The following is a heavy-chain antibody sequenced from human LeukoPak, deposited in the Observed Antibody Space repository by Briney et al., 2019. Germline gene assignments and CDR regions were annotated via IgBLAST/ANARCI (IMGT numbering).Heavy chain of an antibody. D-gene: IGHD2-8*02. CDR2: IKQDGSEK. J-gene: IGHJ4*02. Sequence: GGSLRLSCAASGFTFSSYWMSWVRQAPGKGLEWVANIKQDGSEKYYVDSVKGRFTISRDNAKNSLYLQMNSLRAEDTAVYYCAREGGFLVDDFDYWGQGTLVTVSS. CDR3: AREGGFLVDDFDY. V-gene: IGHV3-7*01. CDR1: GFTFSSYW.